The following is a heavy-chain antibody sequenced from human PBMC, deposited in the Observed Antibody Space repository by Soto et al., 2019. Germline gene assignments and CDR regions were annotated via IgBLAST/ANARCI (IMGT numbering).Heavy chain of an antibody. D-gene: IGHD3-22*01. J-gene: IGHJ4*02. CDR1: GFTFSSYA. CDR2: ISYDGSNK. Sequence: QVQLVESGGGVVQPGRSLRLSCAASGFTFSSYAMHWVRQAPGKGLEWVAVISYDGSNKYYADSVKGRFTISRDNSKNPLYLQMNSLRAEDTAVYYCARDVAYYYDSSGYYLAYWGQGTLVTVSS. V-gene: IGHV3-30-3*01. CDR3: ARDVAYYYDSSGYYLAY.